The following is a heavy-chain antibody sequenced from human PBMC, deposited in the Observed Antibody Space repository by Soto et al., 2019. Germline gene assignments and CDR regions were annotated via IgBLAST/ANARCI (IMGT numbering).Heavy chain of an antibody. Sequence: GGFLRLSCAASGFTFSSYAMHWVRQAPGKGLEWVAVISYDGSNKYYADSVKGRFTISRDNSKNTLYLQMNSLRAEDTAVYYCARDQLSVVTAISYGMDVWGQGTTVTVSS. CDR2: ISYDGSNK. CDR3: ARDQLSVVTAISYGMDV. CDR1: GFTFSSYA. V-gene: IGHV3-30-3*01. D-gene: IGHD2-21*02. J-gene: IGHJ6*02.